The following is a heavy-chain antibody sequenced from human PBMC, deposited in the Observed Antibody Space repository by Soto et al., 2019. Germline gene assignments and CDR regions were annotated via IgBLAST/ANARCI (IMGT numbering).Heavy chain of an antibody. CDR3: ARHWWSSGSYLVFDS. CDR2: VFSSGST. J-gene: IGHJ4*02. V-gene: IGHV4-59*08. CDR1: GASTGGYY. D-gene: IGHD6-19*01. Sequence: SETLPLTCTISGASTGGYYWSWIRQSTGRGLEWIGYVFSSGSTNYSPSLQSRVAISIDTSKRQFFLKLTSVTAADTALYYCARHWWSSGSYLVFDSWGQGTQVTAPQ.